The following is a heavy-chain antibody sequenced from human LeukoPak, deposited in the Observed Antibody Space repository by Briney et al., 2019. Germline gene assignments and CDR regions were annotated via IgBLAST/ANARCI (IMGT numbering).Heavy chain of an antibody. D-gene: IGHD4-17*01. CDR1: GYTFTSYG. CDR3: ARDWGGPTVTTDYFDY. Sequence: ASVKVSCKASGYTFTSYGISWVRQAPGQGLEWMGWINPNSGGTNYAQKFQGRVTMTRDTSISTAYMELSRLRSDDTAVYYCARDWGGPTVTTDYFDYWGQGTLVTVSS. CDR2: INPNSGGT. J-gene: IGHJ4*02. V-gene: IGHV1-2*02.